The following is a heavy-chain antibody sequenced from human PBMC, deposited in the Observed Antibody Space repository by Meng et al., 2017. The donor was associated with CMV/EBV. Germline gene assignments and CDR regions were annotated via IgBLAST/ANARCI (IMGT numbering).Heavy chain of an antibody. CDR3: AREPYSGSDGDRPPGGY. CDR2: VYSGGTT. CDR1: GFTVSSNY. Sequence: GESLKISCAASGFTVSSNYMSWVRQAPGKGLEWVSVVYSGGTTFYAGSVKGRFTISRDNSKNTLYSQMNSLRAEDTAVYYCAREPYSGSDGDRPPGGYWGQGTLVTVSS. V-gene: IGHV3-53*05. D-gene: IGHD1-26*01. J-gene: IGHJ4*01.